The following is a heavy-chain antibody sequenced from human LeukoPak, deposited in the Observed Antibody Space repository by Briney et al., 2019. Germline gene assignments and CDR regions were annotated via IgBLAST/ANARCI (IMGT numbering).Heavy chain of an antibody. CDR1: GVTFSSSA. CDR2: ISGSGGST. CDR3: AKAPTRRYLGEFDY. Sequence: GGSLRLSCAASGVTFSSSAMSWVRQVPGKGLEWVSAISGSGGSTYYADSVKGRFTISRDNSKNTLYLQMNSLRAEDTAVYYCAKAPTRRYLGEFDYWGQGTLVTVSS. D-gene: IGHD3-16*01. J-gene: IGHJ4*02. V-gene: IGHV3-23*01.